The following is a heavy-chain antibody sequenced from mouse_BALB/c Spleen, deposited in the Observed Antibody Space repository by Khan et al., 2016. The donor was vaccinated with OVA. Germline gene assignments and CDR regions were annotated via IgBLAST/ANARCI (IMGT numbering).Heavy chain of an antibody. D-gene: IGHD1-2*01. V-gene: IGHV3-2*02. J-gene: IGHJ2*01. CDR1: GYSITSGYG. CDR2: ISYSGRT. CDR3: ARTARRKY. Sequence: EVQLQESGPGLVKPSQSLSLTCTVTGYSITSGYGWNWIRQFPGNKLEWMGYISYSGRTNSNPSLKRRISIPRDTSKNQFFLPLYSVTTEDTATYYCARTARRKYWGQGTTLTVSS.